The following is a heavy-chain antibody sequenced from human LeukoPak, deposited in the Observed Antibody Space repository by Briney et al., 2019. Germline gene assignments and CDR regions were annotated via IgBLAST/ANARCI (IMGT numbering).Heavy chain of an antibody. J-gene: IGHJ4*02. D-gene: IGHD4-11*01. CDR1: GFTFSDYY. CDR3: ARETTVTAFDY. V-gene: IGHV3-11*04. CDR2: ISSSGSTI. Sequence: GGSLRLSCAASGFTFSDYYMSWIRQAPGKGLEWVSYISSSGSTIYYADSVKGRFTLSSDNAKNSLYLQMNSLRAEDAAVYYCARETTVTAFDYWGQGTLVTVSS.